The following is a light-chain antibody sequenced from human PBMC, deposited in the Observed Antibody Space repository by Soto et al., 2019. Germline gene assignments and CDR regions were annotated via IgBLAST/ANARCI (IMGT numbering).Light chain of an antibody. CDR1: RGVTSSY. CDR3: QQYGSSPWT. V-gene: IGKV3-20*01. Sequence: EIGLRQFQGTRPLFQGERATFSCRASRGVTSSYLAWYQTKPGQAPSLLIYGASSRATGIPDRFSGSGSGTDFTLTISGLEPEDFAVYYCQQYGSSPWTFGQGTKVEIK. CDR2: GAS. J-gene: IGKJ1*01.